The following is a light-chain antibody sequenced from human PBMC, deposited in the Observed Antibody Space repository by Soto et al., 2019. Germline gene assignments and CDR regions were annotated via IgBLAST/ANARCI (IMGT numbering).Light chain of an antibody. CDR1: GSGVGRYNL. Sequence: QSVLTQPASVSGSPGQSITISCTGTGSGVGRYNLVSWYQQYPGKAPKLMIYEGSKRPSGVSNRFSGSRSGNTASLTISGLQAEDEADYYCCSEAGSNTCVFGGGTKLTVL. V-gene: IGLV2-23*01. J-gene: IGLJ3*02. CDR2: EGS. CDR3: CSEAGSNTCV.